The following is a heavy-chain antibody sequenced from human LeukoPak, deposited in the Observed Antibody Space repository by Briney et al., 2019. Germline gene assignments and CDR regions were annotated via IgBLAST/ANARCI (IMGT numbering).Heavy chain of an antibody. CDR2: ISSSSSYI. V-gene: IGHV3-21*01. CDR1: GFTFSSYS. CDR3: AKGRGYSGYDEFDY. Sequence: GGSLRLSCAASGFTFSSYSMNWVRQAPGKGLEWVSSISSSSSYIYYADSVKGRFTISRDNAKNSLYLQMNSLRAEDTAVYYCAKGRGYSGYDEFDYWGQGTLVTVSS. J-gene: IGHJ4*02. D-gene: IGHD5-12*01.